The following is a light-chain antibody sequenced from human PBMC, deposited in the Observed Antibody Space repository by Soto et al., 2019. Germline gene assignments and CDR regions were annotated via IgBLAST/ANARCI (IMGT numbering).Light chain of an antibody. CDR1: SSDVGSYKY. CDR3: SSSTSSSTRV. CDR2: DVS. V-gene: IGLV2-14*03. Sequence: QSVLTQPASVSGSPGQSITISCTGTSSDVGSYKYVSWYQQHPGKAPKLMIYDVSHRPSGVSNRFSGSKSGNTASLTISGLQAEDEADYYCSSSTSSSTRVFGGGTKVTVL. J-gene: IGLJ3*02.